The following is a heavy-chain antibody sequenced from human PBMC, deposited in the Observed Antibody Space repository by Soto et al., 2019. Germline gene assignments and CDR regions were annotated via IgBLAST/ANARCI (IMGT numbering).Heavy chain of an antibody. CDR1: GFTFSSYS. D-gene: IGHD2-2*01. J-gene: IGHJ4*02. V-gene: IGHV3-74*01. CDR3: ARVSREVVPAAIDY. Sequence: GGSLRLSCAASGFTFSSYSMNWVRQAPGKGLVWVSRINSEGRSTTYADSVKGRFTISRDNAKNTLYLQMTSVRAEDTAVYYCARVSREVVPAAIDYWGQGTLVTVSS. CDR2: INSEGRST.